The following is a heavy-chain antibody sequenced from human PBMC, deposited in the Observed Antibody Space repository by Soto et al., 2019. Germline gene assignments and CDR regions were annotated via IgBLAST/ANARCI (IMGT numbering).Heavy chain of an antibody. CDR3: ARQSLGSGQDWYFDL. CDR1: GYSFTSYW. Sequence: GESLKISCKGSGYSFTSYWIGWVRQMPGKGLEWMGIIYPGDSDTRYSPSFQGQVTISADKSISTAYLQWSSLKASDTAMYYCARQSLGSGQDWYFDLWGRGTLVTVSS. V-gene: IGHV5-51*01. CDR2: IYPGDSDT. D-gene: IGHD7-27*01. J-gene: IGHJ2*01.